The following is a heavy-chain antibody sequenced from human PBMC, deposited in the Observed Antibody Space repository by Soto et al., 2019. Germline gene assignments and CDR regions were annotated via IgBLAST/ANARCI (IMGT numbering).Heavy chain of an antibody. CDR1: GGSISSSNC. Sequence: QVQLQESGPGLVKPSGTLSLTCAVSGGSISSSNCWSWVRQPPGKGLEWIGEIYPSGSTNYNPSRKGRVTISVDQAKTPFSLKLSSVTAADTAVYYCARGQGATYSDHWGQGTLVTVSS. V-gene: IGHV4-4*02. CDR2: IYPSGST. CDR3: ARGQGATYSDH. D-gene: IGHD1-26*01. J-gene: IGHJ4*02.